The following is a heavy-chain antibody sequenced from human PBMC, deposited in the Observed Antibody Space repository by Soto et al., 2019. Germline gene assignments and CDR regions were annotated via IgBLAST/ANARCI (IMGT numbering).Heavy chain of an antibody. V-gene: IGHV4-4*07. CDR1: GGSISSYY. D-gene: IGHD3-10*01. J-gene: IGHJ5*02. CDR2: IYTSGST. CDR3: ARYNILLWFGESQPGWFDP. Sequence: QVQLQESGPGLVKPSETLSLTCTVSGGSISSYYWSWIRQPAGKGLEWIGRIYTSGSTNYNPSLKRRVTMSVDTSKNQFSLKLSSVTAADTAVYYCARYNILLWFGESQPGWFDPWGQGTLVTVSS.